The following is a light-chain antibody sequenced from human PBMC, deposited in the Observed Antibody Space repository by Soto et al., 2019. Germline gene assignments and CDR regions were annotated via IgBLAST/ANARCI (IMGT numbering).Light chain of an antibody. Sequence: IQMTQSPSSLSASVGDRVTITCRASQSISSYLNWYQQKPGKAPKLLIYAASSLQSGVPSRFSGSGSGTDFTLTISSLQPEDFATYYCQQSYSTAWTFGHGTKVEIK. V-gene: IGKV1-39*01. CDR3: QQSYSTAWT. J-gene: IGKJ1*01. CDR2: AAS. CDR1: QSISSY.